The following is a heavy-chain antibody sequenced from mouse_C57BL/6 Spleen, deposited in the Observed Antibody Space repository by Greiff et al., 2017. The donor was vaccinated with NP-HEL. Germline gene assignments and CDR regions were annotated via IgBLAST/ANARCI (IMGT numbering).Heavy chain of an antibody. CDR2: IDPETGGT. Sequence: VQLQQSGAELVRPGASVTLSCKASGYTFTDYEMHWVKQTPVHGLEWIGAIDPETGGTAYNQKFKGKAILTADKSSSTAYMELRSLTSEDSAVYYCTRSHFPQLGYAMDYWGQGTSVTVSS. D-gene: IGHD4-1*02. CDR1: GYTFTDYE. J-gene: IGHJ4*01. V-gene: IGHV1-15*01. CDR3: TRSHFPQLGYAMDY.